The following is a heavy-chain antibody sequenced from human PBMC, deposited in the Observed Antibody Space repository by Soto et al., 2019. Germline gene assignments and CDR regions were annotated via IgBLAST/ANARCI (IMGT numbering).Heavy chain of an antibody. CDR2: ISSNGGST. Sequence: GGSLRLSCSASGFTFSSYAMHWVRQAPGKGLEYVSAISSNGGSTYYADSVKGRFTISRDNSKNTLYLQMSSLRAEDTAVYYCVKRGYDILTGSYYFDYWGQGTLVTVSS. D-gene: IGHD3-9*01. V-gene: IGHV3-64D*08. CDR3: VKRGYDILTGSYYFDY. J-gene: IGHJ4*02. CDR1: GFTFSSYA.